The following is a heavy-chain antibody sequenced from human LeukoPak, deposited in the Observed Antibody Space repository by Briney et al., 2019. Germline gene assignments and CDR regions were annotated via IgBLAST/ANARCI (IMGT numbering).Heavy chain of an antibody. CDR2: IYYSGST. D-gene: IGHD6-13*01. CDR1: GGSISSSSYY. V-gene: IGHV4-39*01. Sequence: SETLSLTCTVSGGSISSSSYYWGWIRQPPGKGLGWIGSIYYSGSTYYNPSLKSRVTISVDTSKNQFSLKLSSVTAADTAVYYCASQTAAGTNYWGQGTLVTVSS. J-gene: IGHJ4*02. CDR3: ASQTAAGTNY.